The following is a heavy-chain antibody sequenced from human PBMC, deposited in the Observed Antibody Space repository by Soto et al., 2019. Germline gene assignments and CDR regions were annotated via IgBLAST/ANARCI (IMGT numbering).Heavy chain of an antibody. CDR1: GGSISSYY. D-gene: IGHD2-21*02. CDR3: AIFLWDYWGTDRYPLDI. J-gene: IGHJ6*02. Sequence: SETLSLTCTVSGGSISSYYWIWFRQPPGKGLEWIGYMYNTGSTVYNPSFKSRVTISVDTSKNQFSLKLNSVTAADTAVYYCAIFLWDYWGTDRYPLDIWGRGTTVTVSS. V-gene: IGHV4-59*01. CDR2: MYNTGST.